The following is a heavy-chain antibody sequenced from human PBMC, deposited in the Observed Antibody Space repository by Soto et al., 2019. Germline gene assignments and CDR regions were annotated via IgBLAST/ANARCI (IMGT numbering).Heavy chain of an antibody. CDR1: GVSISGSSYY. CDR2: IYYSGQT. V-gene: IGHV4-39*01. CDR3: ARHGSS. J-gene: IGHJ5*02. Sequence: SETLSLTCSVSGVSISGSSYYWGWIRQPPGKGLEWIGSIYYSGQTYYNPSLKSRVTISVDRSKNQFSLNLTSVTATDTAFYYCARHGSSWGQGTLVTVSA.